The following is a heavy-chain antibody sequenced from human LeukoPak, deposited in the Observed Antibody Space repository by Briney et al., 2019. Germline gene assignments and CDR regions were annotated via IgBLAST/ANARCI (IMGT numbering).Heavy chain of an antibody. CDR3: AKVYGYGDNDWFDS. J-gene: IGHJ5*01. Sequence: PGGSLRLSCAASGFTFSSYGMHWVRQAPGKGLEWVAFIRYDGSNKNYADSVKGRFTISRDNSKNTLYLQMNSLRGEDTAVYYCAKVYGYGDNDWFDSWGQGTLVTVSS. CDR1: GFTFSSYG. CDR2: IRYDGSNK. V-gene: IGHV3-30*02. D-gene: IGHD4-17*01.